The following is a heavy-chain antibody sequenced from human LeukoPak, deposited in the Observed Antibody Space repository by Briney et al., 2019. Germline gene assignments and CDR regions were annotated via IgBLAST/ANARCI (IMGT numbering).Heavy chain of an antibody. V-gene: IGHV4-59*01. D-gene: IGHD6-13*01. CDR2: IYYSGST. CDR3: ARAGGIAAAGKYYMDV. Sequence: PSETLSLTCTVSGGSISSYYWSWVRKPPGKGLEWIGYIYYSGSTNYNPSLKSRVTISVDTSKNQFSLKLSSVTAADTAVYYCARAGGIAAAGKYYMDVWGKGTTVTVSS. CDR1: GGSISSYY. J-gene: IGHJ6*03.